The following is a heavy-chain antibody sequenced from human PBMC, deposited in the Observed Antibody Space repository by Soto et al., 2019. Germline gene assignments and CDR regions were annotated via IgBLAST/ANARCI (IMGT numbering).Heavy chain of an antibody. J-gene: IGHJ4*02. CDR3: ARDLQVGYYDSSGYPDY. CDR2: IIPIFGTA. V-gene: IGHV1-69*13. Sequence: GASVKVSCKASGGTFSSYAISWVRQAPGQGLEWMGGIIPIFGTANYAQKFQGRVTITADESTSTAYMELSSLRSEDTAVYYCARDLQVGYYDSSGYPDYWGQGTLVTVSS. CDR1: GGTFSSYA. D-gene: IGHD3-22*01.